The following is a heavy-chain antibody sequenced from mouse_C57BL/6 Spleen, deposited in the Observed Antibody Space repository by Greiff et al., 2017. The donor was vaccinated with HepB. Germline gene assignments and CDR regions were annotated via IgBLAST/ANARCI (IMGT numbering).Heavy chain of an antibody. V-gene: IGHV1-59*01. CDR3: ARGPDYYGSSWNYAMDY. CDR2: IDPSDSYT. D-gene: IGHD1-1*01. Sequence: VQLQQSGAELVRPGTSVKLSCKASGYTFTSYWMHWVKQRPGQGLEWIGVIDPSDSYTNYNQKFKGKATLTVDTSSSTAYMQLSSLTSEDSAVYYCARGPDYYGSSWNYAMDYWGQGTSVTVSS. J-gene: IGHJ4*01. CDR1: GYTFTSYW.